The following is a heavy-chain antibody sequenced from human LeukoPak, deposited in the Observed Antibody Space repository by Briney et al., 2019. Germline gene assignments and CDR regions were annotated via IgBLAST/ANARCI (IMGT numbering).Heavy chain of an antibody. Sequence: GGSLRLSCAASGFTFSSYEMNWVRQGPGKGLEWVSYISSSGSTIYYADSVKGRFTISRDNANNSLYLQMNSLRAEDTAVYYCTRDAGADFWSGYYEDWFDPWGQGTLVTVSS. D-gene: IGHD3-3*01. J-gene: IGHJ5*02. V-gene: IGHV3-48*03. CDR1: GFTFSSYE. CDR2: ISSSGSTI. CDR3: TRDAGADFWSGYYEDWFDP.